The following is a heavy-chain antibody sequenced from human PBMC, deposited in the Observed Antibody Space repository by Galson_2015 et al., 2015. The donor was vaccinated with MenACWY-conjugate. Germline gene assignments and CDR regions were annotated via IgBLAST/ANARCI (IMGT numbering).Heavy chain of an antibody. V-gene: IGHV5-51*01. CDR2: IYPGDSDT. Sequence: GWVRQMPGKGLEWMGIIYPGDSDTRYSPSFQGQVTISADKSISTAYLQWSSLKASDTAMYYCATKVEMATIIPYYFDYWGQGTLVTVSS. CDR3: ATKVEMATIIPYYFDY. D-gene: IGHD5-24*01. J-gene: IGHJ4*02.